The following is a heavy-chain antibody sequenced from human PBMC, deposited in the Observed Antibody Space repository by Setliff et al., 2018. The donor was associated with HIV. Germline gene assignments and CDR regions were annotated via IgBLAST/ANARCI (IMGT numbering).Heavy chain of an antibody. Sequence: SETLSLTCAVFGKSFSNYHWNWFRQPPGGGLEWIGEINHSGNTDYNSSLKSRVTISADTSKKQFSLEMRSLTAADTAVYYCARDRRLPGVQPPYWYFDLWGRGTLVTVSS. CDR3: ARDRRLPGVQPPYWYFDL. CDR2: INHSGNT. D-gene: IGHD3-10*01. V-gene: IGHV4-34*01. CDR1: GKSFSNYH. J-gene: IGHJ2*01.